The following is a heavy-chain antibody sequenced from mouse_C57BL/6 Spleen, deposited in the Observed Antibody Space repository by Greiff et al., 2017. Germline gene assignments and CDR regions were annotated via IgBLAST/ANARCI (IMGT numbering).Heavy chain of an antibody. CDR3: SAITTVVGPHYAMDY. J-gene: IGHJ4*01. V-gene: IGHV14-3*01. Sequence: EVQLQQSVAELVRPGASVKLSCTASGFNIKNTYMHWVQPRPEQGLEWIGRIDPANGNTKYAPKFQGKATITADTSSNTAYLQISSLTSEDTAIYYCSAITTVVGPHYAMDYWGQGTAVTVSS. CDR2: IDPANGNT. CDR1: GFNIKNTY. D-gene: IGHD1-1*01.